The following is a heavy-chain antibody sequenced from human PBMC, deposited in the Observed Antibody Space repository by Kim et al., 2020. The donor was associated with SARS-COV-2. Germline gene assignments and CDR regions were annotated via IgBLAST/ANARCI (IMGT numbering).Heavy chain of an antibody. Sequence: SETLSLTCTVSGGSISSYYWSWIRQPPGKGLEWIGYIYYSGSTNYNPSLKSRVTISVDTSKNQFSLKLSSVTAADTAVYYCARYRVDTWFDPWGQGTLVTVSS. CDR1: GGSISSYY. V-gene: IGHV4-59*13. CDR3: ARYRVDTWFDP. D-gene: IGHD2-15*01. CDR2: IYYSGST. J-gene: IGHJ5*02.